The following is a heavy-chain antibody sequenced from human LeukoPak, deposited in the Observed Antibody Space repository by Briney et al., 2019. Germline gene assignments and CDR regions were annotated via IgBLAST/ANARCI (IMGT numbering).Heavy chain of an antibody. V-gene: IGHV1-8*03. Sequence: ASVKVSCKASGYTFTGYYMHWVRQAPGQGLEWMGWVNPYSGNTGYAQKFQGRVTITRNTAISTAYMELSSLTSEDTAVYYCARVSARYSSLLGRYYYYYMDVWGKGTTVTVSS. CDR2: VNPYSGNT. D-gene: IGHD6-19*01. J-gene: IGHJ6*03. CDR3: ARVSARYSSLLGRYYYYYMDV. CDR1: GYTFTGYY.